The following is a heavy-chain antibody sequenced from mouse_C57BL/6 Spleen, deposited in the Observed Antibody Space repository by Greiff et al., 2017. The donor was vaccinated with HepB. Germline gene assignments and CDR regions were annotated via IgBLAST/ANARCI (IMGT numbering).Heavy chain of an antibody. CDR1: GYSFTGYY. CDR3: ARHEGYFDY. J-gene: IGHJ2*01. V-gene: IGHV1-42*01. CDR2: INPSTGGT. Sequence: EVQLQESGPELVKPGASVKISCKASGYSFTGYYMNWVKQSPEKSLEWIGEINPSTGGTTYNQKFKAKATLTVDKSSSTAYMQLKSLTSEDSAVYYCARHEGYFDYWGQGTTLTVSS.